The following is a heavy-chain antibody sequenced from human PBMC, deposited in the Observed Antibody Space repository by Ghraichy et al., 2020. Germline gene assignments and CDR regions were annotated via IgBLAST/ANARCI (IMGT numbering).Heavy chain of an antibody. J-gene: IGHJ3*02. D-gene: IGHD4-17*01. Sequence: SGPTLVKPTETLTLTCIVSGFSLSDVRMGVSWIRQPPGKALEWLAHIFSSDEKSYSTSLKSRLTISKDTSKSQVVLTLTNMDPVDTATYYCARIPDDYGVKGWAFDIWGQGTFVTVSS. CDR3: ARIPDDYGVKGWAFDI. CDR1: GFSLSDVRMG. V-gene: IGHV2-26*01. CDR2: IFSSDEK.